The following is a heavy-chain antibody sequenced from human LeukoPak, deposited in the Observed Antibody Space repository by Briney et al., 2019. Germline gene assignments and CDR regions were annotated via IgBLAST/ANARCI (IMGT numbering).Heavy chain of an antibody. CDR2: INPSGGST. CDR3: ARDGPYSYGRPIHYYYYGMDV. J-gene: IGHJ6*02. Sequence: ASVKVSCKASGYTFTRYYMHWVRQAPGQGLEWMGIINPSGGSTSYAQKFQGRVTMTRDTSTSTVYMGLSSLRSEDTAVYYCARDGPYSYGRPIHYYYYGMDVWGQGTTVTVSS. V-gene: IGHV1-46*01. D-gene: IGHD5-18*01. CDR1: GYTFTRYY.